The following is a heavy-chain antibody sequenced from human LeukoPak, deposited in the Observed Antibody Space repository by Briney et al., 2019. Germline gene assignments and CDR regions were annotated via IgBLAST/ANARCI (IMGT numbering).Heavy chain of an antibody. V-gene: IGHV4-4*07. CDR1: GGSISSYH. CDR2: IYTSGST. CDR3: AAEYSSSWYPFDY. Sequence: SETLSLTCTVSGGSISSYHWSWIRQPAGKGLEWIGRIYTSGSTNYNPSLKSRVTMSVDTSKNQFSLKLSSVTAADTAVYYCAAEYSSSWYPFDYWGQGTLVTVSS. J-gene: IGHJ4*02. D-gene: IGHD6-13*01.